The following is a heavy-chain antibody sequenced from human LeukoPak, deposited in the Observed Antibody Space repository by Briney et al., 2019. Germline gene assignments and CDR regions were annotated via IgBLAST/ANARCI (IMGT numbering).Heavy chain of an antibody. V-gene: IGHV1-18*01. J-gene: IGHJ4*02. CDR3: ARDNSMITFGGVIVVKKFDY. D-gene: IGHD3-16*02. CDR1: GYTFTSYG. CDR2: ISAYNGNT. Sequence: ASVKVSCKASGYTFTSYGISWVRQAPGQGLEWMGWISAYNGNTNYAQKLQGRVTMTTDTSTSTAYMELRSLRSDDTAVYYCARDNSMITFGGVIVVKKFDYWGQGTLVTVSS.